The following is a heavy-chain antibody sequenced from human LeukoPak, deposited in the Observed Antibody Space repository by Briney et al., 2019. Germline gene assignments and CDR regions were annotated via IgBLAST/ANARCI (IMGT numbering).Heavy chain of an antibody. CDR3: APIFGDYSDFDS. CDR1: GGTFSGYY. J-gene: IGHJ4*02. D-gene: IGHD4-17*01. Sequence: KPSENLSLTCAVYGGTFSGYYWSWIRQPPGKGLKWIGDINHSGSTNYNPSLKSRVTISVDTSKSQFSLKLSSVASADTAVYYCAPIFGDYSDFDSWGQGALVTVSS. CDR2: INHSGST. V-gene: IGHV4-34*08.